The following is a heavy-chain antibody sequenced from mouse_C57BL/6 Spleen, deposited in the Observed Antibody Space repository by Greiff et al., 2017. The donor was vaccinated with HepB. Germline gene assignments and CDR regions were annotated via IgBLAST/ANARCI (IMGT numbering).Heavy chain of an antibody. CDR3: AGYGSREDWYFDV. Sequence: EVQVVESGPGLVKPSQSLSLTCSVTGYSITSGYYWNWIRQFPGNKLEWMGYISYDGSNNYNPSLKNRISITRDTSKNQFFLKLNSVTTEDTATYYCAGYGSREDWYFDVWGTGTTVTVSS. D-gene: IGHD1-1*01. J-gene: IGHJ1*03. CDR2: ISYDGSN. CDR1: GYSITSGYY. V-gene: IGHV3-6*01.